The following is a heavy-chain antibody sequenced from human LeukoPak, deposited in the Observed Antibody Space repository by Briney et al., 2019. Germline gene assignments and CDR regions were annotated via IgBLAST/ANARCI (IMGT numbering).Heavy chain of an antibody. Sequence: GASVKVSCKASGYTFTGYYMHWVRQAPGQGLEWMGWINPNSGGTYYAQKFQGRVTMTRDTSISTAYMELSRLRSDDTAVYYCARAAGGQVAAHAIDYWGQGTLVTVSS. CDR2: INPNSGGT. CDR1: GYTFTGYY. D-gene: IGHD6-19*01. V-gene: IGHV1-2*02. J-gene: IGHJ4*02. CDR3: ARAAGGQVAAHAIDY.